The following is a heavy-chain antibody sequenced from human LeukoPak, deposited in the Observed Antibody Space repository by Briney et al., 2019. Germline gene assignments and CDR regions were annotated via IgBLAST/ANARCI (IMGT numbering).Heavy chain of an antibody. V-gene: IGHV3-33*01. D-gene: IGHD1-1*01. CDR2: IWYDASNK. J-gene: IGHJ5*02. CDR1: GFTSSSFG. Sequence: GGSLRLSCAAPGFTSSSFGMYWVRQAPGKGLEWVAVIWYDASNKYYADSVKGRFTISRDNSKNTLFLQMNSLRDDDTAVYYFVRGVGVWRFNYFDPWGQGTLVIVSS. CDR3: VRGVGVWRFNYFDP.